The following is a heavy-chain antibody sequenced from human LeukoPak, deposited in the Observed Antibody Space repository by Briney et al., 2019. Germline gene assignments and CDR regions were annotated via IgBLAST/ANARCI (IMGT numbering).Heavy chain of an antibody. CDR2: ISGSGGST. CDR1: GFTFNNYW. D-gene: IGHD2-15*01. V-gene: IGHV3-21*01. CDR3: ARDRSNVEAAMYYYYYYMDV. J-gene: IGHJ6*03. Sequence: PGGSLRLSCAASGFTFNNYWMSWVRQAPGKGLEWVSAISGSGGSTYYADSVKGRFTISRDNAKNSLYLQMNSLRAEDTAVYYCARDRSNVEAAMYYYYYYMDVWGKGTTVTVSS.